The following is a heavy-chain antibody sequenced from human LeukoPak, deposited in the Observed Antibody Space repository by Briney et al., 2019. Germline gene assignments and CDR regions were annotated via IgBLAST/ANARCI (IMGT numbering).Heavy chain of an antibody. Sequence: SETLSLTCAVYGGTFSGYYWTWIRQPPGKGREWIGEINHSGSTNNNPSLKSRVTISVDTTKKQFSLKLSSVTAADTAVYDWAGGRDPKLIRKVEKTMITAFDFWGQGTMVTVSS. CDR2: INHSGST. D-gene: IGHD3-16*01. CDR3: AGGRDPKLIRKVEKTMITAFDF. CDR1: GGTFSGYY. V-gene: IGHV4-34*08. J-gene: IGHJ3*01.